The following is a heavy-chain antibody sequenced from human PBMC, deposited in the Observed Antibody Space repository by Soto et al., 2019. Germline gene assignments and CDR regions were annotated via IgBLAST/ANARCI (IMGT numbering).Heavy chain of an antibody. CDR3: ARDWRGCSGGSCYSFYYFDY. CDR2: IYTSGST. V-gene: IGHV4-4*07. D-gene: IGHD2-15*01. Sequence: QVQLQESGPGLVKPSETLSLTCTVSGGSISSYYWSWIRQPAGKGLEWIGRIYTSGSTNYNPSLKSRVTMSVDTCKNQFSLKLSSVTAADTAVYYCARDWRGCSGGSCYSFYYFDYWGQGTLVTVSS. J-gene: IGHJ4*02. CDR1: GGSISSYY.